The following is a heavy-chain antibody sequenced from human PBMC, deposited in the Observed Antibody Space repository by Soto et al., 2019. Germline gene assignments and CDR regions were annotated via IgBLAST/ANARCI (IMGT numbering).Heavy chain of an antibody. Sequence: ASVKVSCKASGYTFTSYGISWVRQAPGQGLEWMGWISAYNGNTNYAQKLQGRVTMTTDTSTSTAYMELRSLRSDDTAVYYCARDEDPGIAVQVGSYYYMDVWGKGTTVTVSS. D-gene: IGHD6-19*01. J-gene: IGHJ6*03. V-gene: IGHV1-18*01. CDR3: ARDEDPGIAVQVGSYYYMDV. CDR1: GYTFTSYG. CDR2: ISAYNGNT.